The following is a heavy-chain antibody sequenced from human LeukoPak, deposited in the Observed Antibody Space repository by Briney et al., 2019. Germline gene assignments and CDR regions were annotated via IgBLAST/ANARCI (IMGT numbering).Heavy chain of an antibody. CDR1: GGSFSGYY. D-gene: IGHD2-21*02. J-gene: IGHJ4*02. V-gene: IGHV4-34*01. CDR2: INHSGST. CDR3: ARSYCGGDCYYYFDY. Sequence: SETLSLTCAVYGGSFSGYYWSWIRQPPGKGLEWIGEINHSGSTNCNPSLKSRVTISVDTSKNQFSLKLSSVTAADTAVYYCARSYCGGDCYYYFDYWGQGTLVTVSS.